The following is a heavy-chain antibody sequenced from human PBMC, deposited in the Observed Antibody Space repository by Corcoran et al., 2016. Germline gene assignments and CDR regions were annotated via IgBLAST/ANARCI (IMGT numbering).Heavy chain of an antibody. V-gene: IGHV1-2*02. D-gene: IGHD2-8*02. CDR3: ARGSGGVRRGFDY. Sequence: QVQLVQSGAEVKKPGASVKVSCKASGYTFTGYYMHWVRQAPGQGLEWMGWINPNRGGTNYAQKFQGRVTMTRDTSISTAYMELSRLRSDDTAVYYCARGSGGVRRGFDYWGQGTLVTVSS. CDR1: GYTFTGYY. J-gene: IGHJ4*02. CDR2: INPNRGGT.